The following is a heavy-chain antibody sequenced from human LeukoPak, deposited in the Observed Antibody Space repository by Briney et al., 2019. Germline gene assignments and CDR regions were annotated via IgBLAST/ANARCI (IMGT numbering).Heavy chain of an antibody. CDR3: ARDGNSSGWYALYYMDV. CDR1: GGSISSGSYY. V-gene: IGHV4-61*02. Sequence: SQTLSLTCTVSGGSISSGSYYWSWLRPPAGKGLEWIGRIYTSGSTNYNPSLKSRVTISVDTSKNQFSLKLSSVTAADTAVYYCARDGNSSGWYALYYMDVWGKGTTVTVSS. J-gene: IGHJ6*03. D-gene: IGHD6-19*01. CDR2: IYTSGST.